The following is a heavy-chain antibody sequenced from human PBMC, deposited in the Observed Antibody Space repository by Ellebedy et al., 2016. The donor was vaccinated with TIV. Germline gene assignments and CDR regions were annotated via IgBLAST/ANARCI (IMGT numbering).Heavy chain of an antibody. D-gene: IGHD5-18*01. CDR1: GFTFSSYG. Sequence: GESLKISXAASGFTFSSYGMHWVRQAPGKGLEWVAVISYDGSNKYYADSVKGRFTISRDNSKNTLYLQMNSLRAEDTAVYYCAKDAHTAMVWGYSYYYYGMDVWGQGTTVTVSS. J-gene: IGHJ6*02. CDR3: AKDAHTAMVWGYSYYYYGMDV. CDR2: ISYDGSNK. V-gene: IGHV3-30*18.